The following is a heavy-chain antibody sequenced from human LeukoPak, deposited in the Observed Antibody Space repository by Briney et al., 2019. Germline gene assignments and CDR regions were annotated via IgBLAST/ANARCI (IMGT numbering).Heavy chain of an antibody. J-gene: IGHJ4*02. V-gene: IGHV4-61*01. CDR2: IYYSGST. Sequence: SETLSLTCTVSSGSVSSGSYYWSWIRQPPGKGLEWIGYIYYSGSTNYNPSLKSRVTISVDTSKNQFSLKLSSVTAADTAVYYCARGARYSGYDSFSPVDYWGQGTLVTVSS. CDR1: SGSVSSGSYY. CDR3: ARGARYSGYDSFSPVDY. D-gene: IGHD5-12*01.